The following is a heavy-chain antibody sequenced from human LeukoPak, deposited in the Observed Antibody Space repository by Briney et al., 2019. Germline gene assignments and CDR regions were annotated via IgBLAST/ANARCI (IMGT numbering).Heavy chain of an antibody. J-gene: IGHJ4*02. CDR2: ISGSGGST. CDR1: GFTFSSYA. V-gene: IGHV3-23*01. D-gene: IGHD5-18*01. Sequence: PGGSLRLSCAASGFTFSSYAMSWVRQAPGKGLEWVSAISGSGGSTYYADSVKGRFTISRDNSKNTLYLQMNSLRAEDTAVYYCAKERIQLWSRPFSGSFDYWGQGTLVTVSS. CDR3: AKERIQLWSRPFSGSFDY.